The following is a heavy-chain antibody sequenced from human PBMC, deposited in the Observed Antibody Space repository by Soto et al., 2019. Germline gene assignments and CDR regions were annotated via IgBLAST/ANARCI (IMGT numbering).Heavy chain of an antibody. CDR3: AREALLDYYYGMDV. CDR2: INPNSGGT. Sequence: ASVKASCEGSGYTFTGYYMDWVRQAPGQGLEWMGWINPNSGGTNYAQKFQGRVTMTRDTSISTAYMELSRLRSDDTAVYYCAREALLDYYYGMDVWGQGTTVTVSS. CDR1: GYTFTGYY. V-gene: IGHV1-2*02. J-gene: IGHJ6*02.